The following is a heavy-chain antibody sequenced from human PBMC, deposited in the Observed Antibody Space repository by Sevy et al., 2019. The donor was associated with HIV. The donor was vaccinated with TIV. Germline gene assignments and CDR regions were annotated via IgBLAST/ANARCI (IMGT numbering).Heavy chain of an antibody. J-gene: IGHJ3*02. CDR1: GFTFSSYS. D-gene: IGHD3-22*01. CDR2: ISSSSSYI. CDR3: ARDTSSGYPDAFDI. V-gene: IGHV3-21*01. Sequence: GGSLRLSCAASGFTFSSYSMNWVRQAPGKGLEWVSSISSSSSYIYYAYSVKGRFTISRDNAKNSLYLQMNSLRAEDTAVYYCARDTSSGYPDAFDIWGQGTMVTVSS.